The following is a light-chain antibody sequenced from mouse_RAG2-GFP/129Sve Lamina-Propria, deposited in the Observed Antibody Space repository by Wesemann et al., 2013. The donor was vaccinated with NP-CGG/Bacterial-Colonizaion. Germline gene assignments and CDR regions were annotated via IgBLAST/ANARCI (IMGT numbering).Light chain of an antibody. CDR2: SAS. CDR3: QQYSSYPWT. J-gene: IGKJ1*01. CDR1: QNVGTN. V-gene: IGKV6-15*01. Sequence: DIVMTQSQKFMSTSVGDRVSVTCKASQNVGTNVAWYQQKPGQSPKALIYSASYRYSGVPDRFTGSGSGTDFTLTISNMQSEDLADYFCQQYSSYPWTFGGGTKLEIK.